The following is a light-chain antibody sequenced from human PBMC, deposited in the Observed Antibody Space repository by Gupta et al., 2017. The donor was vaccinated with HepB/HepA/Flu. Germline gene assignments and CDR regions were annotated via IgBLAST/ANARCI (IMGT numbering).Light chain of an antibody. CDR2: EVN. Sequence: QSALTQPASVSGSPGQSITISCTGTSGDVGSSNLVSWYRQHPGKAPKLMIYEVNKRPSGVADRFSGSKSGNTASLTITGLQAEEEADYYCCSHADTLGFYVFGSGTKVTVL. CDR3: CSHADTLGFYV. V-gene: IGLV2-23*02. J-gene: IGLJ1*01. CDR1: SGDVGSSNL.